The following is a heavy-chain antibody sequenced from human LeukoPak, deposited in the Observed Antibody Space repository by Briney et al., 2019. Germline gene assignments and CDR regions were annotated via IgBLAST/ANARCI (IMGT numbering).Heavy chain of an antibody. D-gene: IGHD3-22*01. V-gene: IGHV3-23*01. J-gene: IGHJ4*02. CDR2: ISGSGGST. CDR1: GFTFSSYA. Sequence: PGGSLRLSCAASGFTFSSYAMSWVRQAPGKGLEWVSAISGSGGSTYYADSVKGRFTISRDNSKNTLYLQMNSLRAEDTAVYYCAKDLRRGYYDSRTWDYWGQGTLVTVSS. CDR3: AKDLRRGYYDSRTWDY.